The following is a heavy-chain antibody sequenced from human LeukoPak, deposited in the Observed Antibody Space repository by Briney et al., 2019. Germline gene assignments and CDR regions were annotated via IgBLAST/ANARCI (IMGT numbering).Heavy chain of an antibody. Sequence: PSETLSLTCAVYGGSFSGYYWSWIRQPPGKGLEWIGEINQSGSTNYNPSLKSRVTMSVDTSKNQFSLKLSSVTAADTAVYYCARADYSSTWSHDYYYMDVWGKGTTVTVSS. CDR1: GGSFSGYY. J-gene: IGHJ6*03. D-gene: IGHD6-13*01. V-gene: IGHV4-34*01. CDR3: ARADYSSTWSHDYYYMDV. CDR2: INQSGST.